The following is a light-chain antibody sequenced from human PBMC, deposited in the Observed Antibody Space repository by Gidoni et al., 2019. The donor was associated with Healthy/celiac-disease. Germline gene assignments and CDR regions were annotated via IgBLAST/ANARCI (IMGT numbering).Light chain of an antibody. V-gene: IGKV1-5*03. Sequence: EIQMTQSPSTLSASVGDRVTITCRASQSISSWLAWYQQKPGKDPKLLIYKASSSESGVPSRFSGSGSGTEFTLTISSLQPDDFATYYCQQYNSYPYTFGQGTKLEIK. CDR1: QSISSW. CDR3: QQYNSYPYT. CDR2: KAS. J-gene: IGKJ2*01.